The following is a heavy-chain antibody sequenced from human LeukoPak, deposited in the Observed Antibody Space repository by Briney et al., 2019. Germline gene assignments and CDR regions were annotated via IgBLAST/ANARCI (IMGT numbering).Heavy chain of an antibody. CDR2: INPSGGTT. V-gene: IGHV1-46*01. Sequence: ASVKVSCKASGYIFTSYNMNWVRQAPGQGLEWMGIINPSGGTTNYPQKFQGRVTMTRDTSTRTVYMELSSLRSEDRAVYYCARFAVHRRLAVVGQFGLDYWGQGTLVTVSS. D-gene: IGHD6-19*01. J-gene: IGHJ4*02. CDR3: ARFAVHRRLAVVGQFGLDY. CDR1: GYIFTSYN.